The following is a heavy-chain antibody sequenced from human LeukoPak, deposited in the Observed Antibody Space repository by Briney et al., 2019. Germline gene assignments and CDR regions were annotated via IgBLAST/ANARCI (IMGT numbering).Heavy chain of an antibody. D-gene: IGHD1-26*01. Sequence: ASVKVSCKASGYTFTSYGISWVRQAPGQGLEWMGWISAYNGNTNYAQKLQGRVTMTTDTSTSTAYMELRSLRSDDTAVYYCARDPIGELLTPEYFQHWGQGTLVTVSS. V-gene: IGHV1-18*01. J-gene: IGHJ1*01. CDR2: ISAYNGNT. CDR3: ARDPIGELLTPEYFQH. CDR1: GYTFTSYG.